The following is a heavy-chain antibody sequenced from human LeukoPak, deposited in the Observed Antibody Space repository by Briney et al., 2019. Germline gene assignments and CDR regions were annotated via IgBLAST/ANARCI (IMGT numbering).Heavy chain of an antibody. CDR1: GFTFSSYA. CDR3: AKDARRTSGWYFFDY. CDR2: ISGNSGST. Sequence: GGSLILSCAASGFTFSSYAMSWVRQAPGKGLEWVSSISGNSGSTYYADSVKGRFTISRDNSKNTVYLQMNSLRAEDTAVYFCAKDARRTSGWYFFDYWGQGTLVTVSS. D-gene: IGHD6-19*01. V-gene: IGHV3-23*01. J-gene: IGHJ4*02.